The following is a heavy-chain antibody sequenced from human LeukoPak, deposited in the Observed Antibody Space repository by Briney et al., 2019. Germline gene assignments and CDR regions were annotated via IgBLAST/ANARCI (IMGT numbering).Heavy chain of an antibody. CDR3: TRVTYYYDNSGYFHFDS. CDR1: GFTFGDYA. J-gene: IGHJ4*02. D-gene: IGHD3-22*01. V-gene: IGHV3-49*04. Sequence: PGRSLRLSCTTSGFTFGDYAMSWVRQAPGKGLEWVSFIRRKAHGGTTEYAASVKGRFSSSRDDSKSIAYLRMNSLKTEDTAVYFCTRVTYYYDNSGYFHFDSWGQGSLVTVSS. CDR2: IRRKAHGGTT.